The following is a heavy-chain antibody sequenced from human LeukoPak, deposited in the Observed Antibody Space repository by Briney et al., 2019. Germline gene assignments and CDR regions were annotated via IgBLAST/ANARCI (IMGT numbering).Heavy chain of an antibody. Sequence: SETLSLTCAVSGGSISSSNWWSWVRQPPGKGLEWIGEIYHSGSTNYNPSLKSRVTISVDKSKNQFSLKLSSVTAADTAVYYCARKRDWYEDRYAFDIWGQGTMVTVSS. CDR2: IYHSGST. CDR1: GGSISSSNW. J-gene: IGHJ3*02. D-gene: IGHD2-21*01. CDR3: ARKRDWYEDRYAFDI. V-gene: IGHV4-4*02.